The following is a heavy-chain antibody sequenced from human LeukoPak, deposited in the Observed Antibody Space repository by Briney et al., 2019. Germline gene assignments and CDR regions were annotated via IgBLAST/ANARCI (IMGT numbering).Heavy chain of an antibody. J-gene: IGHJ4*02. V-gene: IGHV5-10-1*01. CDR3: ARPSVDGSGSYPY. D-gene: IGHD3-10*01. CDR1: GYSFTSYW. CDR2: IDPSDSYT. Sequence: GESLQISCQSSGYSFTSYWISWVRQMPGKGLVCMGRIDPSDSYTNSSPSFQGHVTISADKSISTAYLQWSSLKASDTAMFYCARPSVDGSGSYPYWGQGTLVTVSS.